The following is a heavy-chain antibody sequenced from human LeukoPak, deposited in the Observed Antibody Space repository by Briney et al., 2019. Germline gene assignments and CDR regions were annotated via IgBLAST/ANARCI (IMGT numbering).Heavy chain of an antibody. D-gene: IGHD6-13*01. J-gene: IGHJ4*02. Sequence: PGGSLRLSCAASGFTFSGSAMHWVRQASGKGLEWVGRIRSKANSYTTAYAAPVKGRFTISRDDSKNTAYLQMNSLKTEDTAVYYCTQAAAGTVDYWGQGTLVIFSS. CDR3: TQAAAGTVDY. V-gene: IGHV3-73*01. CDR1: GFTFSGSA. CDR2: IRSKANSYTT.